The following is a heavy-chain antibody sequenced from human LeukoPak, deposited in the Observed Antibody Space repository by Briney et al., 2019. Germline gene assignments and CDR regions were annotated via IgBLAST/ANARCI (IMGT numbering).Heavy chain of an antibody. J-gene: IGHJ4*02. CDR3: ARQGTSSGYYYDY. V-gene: IGHV4-59*08. CDR1: GGSISSYF. Sequence: PSETLSLTCTVSGGSISSYFWSRLRQPPGKRLEWIGYISYSGSTDYNPSLKSRVTLSVDTSKNRLSLKLSSVTAADTAVYYCARQGTSSGYYYDYWGQGTLVTVSS. CDR2: ISYSGST. D-gene: IGHD3-22*01.